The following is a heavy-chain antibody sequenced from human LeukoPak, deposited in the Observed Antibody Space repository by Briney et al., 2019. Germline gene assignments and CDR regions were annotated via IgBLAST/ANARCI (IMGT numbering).Heavy chain of an antibody. J-gene: IGHJ4*02. CDR1: GFTFSSYW. D-gene: IGHD1-14*01. Sequence: PGGSLRLSCAASGFTFSSYWMSWVRQAPGKGLEWVANIKQDGSEQYYVDSVKGRFTISRDNAENSLYLQMNTLRAEDTAAYYCARGTYYFDHWGQGTLVTVSS. CDR2: IKQDGSEQ. V-gene: IGHV3-7*01. CDR3: ARGTYYFDH.